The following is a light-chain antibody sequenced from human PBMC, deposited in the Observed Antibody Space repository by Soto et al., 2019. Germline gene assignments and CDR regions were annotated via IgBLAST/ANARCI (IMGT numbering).Light chain of an antibody. CDR1: SSNTGSNA. Sequence: QCVLTQPPSVCGTPGQRITISCSGSSSNTGSNAVNWFQQVPGSAPKLLIYSNKQRPSGVPDRFSGSKSGSSASLAISGLQSEDEADYYCAAWDDSLSGRVFGGGTKVTV. J-gene: IGLJ3*02. CDR2: SNK. V-gene: IGLV1-44*01. CDR3: AAWDDSLSGRV.